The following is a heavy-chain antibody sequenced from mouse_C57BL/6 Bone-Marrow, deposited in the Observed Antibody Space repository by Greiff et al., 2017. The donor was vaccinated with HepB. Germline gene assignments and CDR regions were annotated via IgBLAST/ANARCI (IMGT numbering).Heavy chain of an antibody. CDR3: ARRGGMDY. CDR2: ISDGGSYT. CDR1: GFTFSSYA. Sequence: EVQVVESGGGLVKPGGSLKLSCAASGFTFSSYAMSWVRQTPEKRLEWVATISDGGSYTYYPDNVKGRFTISRDNAKNNLYLQMSHLKSEDTAMYYCARRGGMDYWGQGTSVTVSS. V-gene: IGHV5-4*01. J-gene: IGHJ4*01.